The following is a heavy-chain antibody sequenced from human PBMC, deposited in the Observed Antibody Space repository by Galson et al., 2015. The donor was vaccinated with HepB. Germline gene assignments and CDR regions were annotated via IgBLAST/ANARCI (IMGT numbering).Heavy chain of an antibody. J-gene: IGHJ4*02. CDR1: GYIFKSYG. D-gene: IGHD1-26*01. Sequence: SVKVSCKASGYIFKSYGISWLRQAPGQGPEWIGWISGYNGDTNYAQKFRDRLTMTTDTSRSTAYMELRSLRSDDTAVYYCARGPIPFSGSFFHYWGQGTLVTVSS. CDR2: ISGYNGDT. CDR3: ARGPIPFSGSFFHY. V-gene: IGHV1-18*01.